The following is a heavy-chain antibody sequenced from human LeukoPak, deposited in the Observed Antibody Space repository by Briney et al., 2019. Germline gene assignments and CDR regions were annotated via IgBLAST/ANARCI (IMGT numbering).Heavy chain of an antibody. V-gene: IGHV3-33*08. CDR3: ARDQMVQGVIYYFDY. Sequence: SGGSLRLSCAASGFTFSSYSMNWVRQAPGKGLEWVAVIWYDGSNKYYADSVKGRFTISRDNSKNTLYLQMNSLRAEDTAVYYCARDQMVQGVIYYFDYWGQGTLVTVSS. CDR1: GFTFSSYS. CDR2: IWYDGSNK. J-gene: IGHJ4*02. D-gene: IGHD3-10*01.